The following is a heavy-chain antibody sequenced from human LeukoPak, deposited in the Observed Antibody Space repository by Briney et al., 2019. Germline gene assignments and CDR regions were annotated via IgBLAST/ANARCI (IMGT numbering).Heavy chain of an antibody. CDR2: INPKSGET. CDR3: ARGADSNSNWFDP. D-gene: IGHD4-11*01. V-gene: IGHV1-2*06. J-gene: IGHJ5*02. Sequence: ASVKVSCKASGYTFTGYYMHWVRQAPGQGLEWMGRINPKSGETTYAQSFQGRVTMTRDTSINTAYMELSRLRSDDTAVYYCARGADSNSNWFDPWGQGTLITVSS. CDR1: GYTFTGYY.